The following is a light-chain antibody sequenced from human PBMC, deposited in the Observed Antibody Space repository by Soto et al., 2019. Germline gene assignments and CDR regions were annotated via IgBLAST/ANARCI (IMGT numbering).Light chain of an antibody. CDR3: KQYENYWK. Sequence: ESVLTQSPGPLSLSPGEIATISCSASQSVSSSYLAWYQQKPGQAPRLLIYGASSRSTGIPDRFSGSGSGTEFSLTISNLQPDDCATYYCKQYENYWKFGKGHKGDIK. CDR2: GAS. CDR1: QSVSSSY. J-gene: IGKJ1*01. V-gene: IGKV3-20*01.